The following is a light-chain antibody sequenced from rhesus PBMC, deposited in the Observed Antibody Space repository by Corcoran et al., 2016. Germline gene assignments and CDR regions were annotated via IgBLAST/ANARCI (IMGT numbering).Light chain of an antibody. CDR2: YAA. V-gene: IGKV1-19*01. Sequence: DIQMTQSPSSLSASVGDKVTITCHASQGISSWLAWYQQKPGKAPKPLIYYAANLETGVPSRFSGSGSGEDFTLTISSPQHEDFATYYCQQYSDYTWTFGQGTKVDFK. CDR1: QGISSW. J-gene: IGKJ1*01. CDR3: QQYSDYTWT.